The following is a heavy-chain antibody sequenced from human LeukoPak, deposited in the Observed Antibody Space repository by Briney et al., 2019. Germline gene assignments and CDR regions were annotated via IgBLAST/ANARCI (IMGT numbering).Heavy chain of an antibody. Sequence: SVKVSCKASGGTFSSYAISWVRQAPGQGLEWMGGIIPSFGTANYAQKFQGRVTITADESTSTAYMELSSLRTEDTAVYYYARVEAFYGDYVTAFDFWGQGTMVTVSS. J-gene: IGHJ3*01. CDR1: GGTFSSYA. CDR3: ARVEAFYGDYVTAFDF. CDR2: IIPSFGTA. D-gene: IGHD4-17*01. V-gene: IGHV1-69*13.